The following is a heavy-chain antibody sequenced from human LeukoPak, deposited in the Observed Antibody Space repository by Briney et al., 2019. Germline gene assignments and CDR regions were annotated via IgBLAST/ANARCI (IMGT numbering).Heavy chain of an antibody. D-gene: IGHD1-26*01. Sequence: GGSLRLSCAASGFTFTSYSMHWVRQAPGKGLEWVAFIRYDGSKKNYADSVKGRFTISRDNSKNTLDLQMNSLRAEDTAIYYCAKDRGADYFDFWGQGTLVTVSS. V-gene: IGHV3-30*02. J-gene: IGHJ4*02. CDR1: GFTFTSYS. CDR2: IRYDGSKK. CDR3: AKDRGADYFDF.